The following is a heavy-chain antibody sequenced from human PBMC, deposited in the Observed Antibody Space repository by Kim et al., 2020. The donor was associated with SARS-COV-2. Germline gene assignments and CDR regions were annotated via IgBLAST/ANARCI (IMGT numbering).Heavy chain of an antibody. CDR3: ASIAVADFTFDY. Sequence: SETLSLTCTVSGGSISSYYWSWIRQPPGKGLEWIGYIYYSGSTNYNPSLKSRVTISVDTSKNQFSLKLSSVTAADTAVYYCASIAVADFTFDYWGQGTLVTVSS. J-gene: IGHJ4*02. CDR2: IYYSGST. V-gene: IGHV4-59*01. CDR1: GGSISSYY. D-gene: IGHD6-19*01.